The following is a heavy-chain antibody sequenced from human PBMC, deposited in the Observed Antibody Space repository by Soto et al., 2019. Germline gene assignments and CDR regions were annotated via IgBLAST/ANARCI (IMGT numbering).Heavy chain of an antibody. Sequence: GGSLRLSCAASGFTFSPYSMNWVRQAPGKGLEWVSYISSSSSTIYYADSVKGRFTMSRDNAKNSLYLQMNSLRDEDTAVYYCAKSRTKLVFSYYYGMDVWGQGTTVTVS. J-gene: IGHJ6*02. CDR2: ISSSSSTI. CDR1: GFTFSPYS. CDR3: AKSRTKLVFSYYYGMDV. D-gene: IGHD6-6*01. V-gene: IGHV3-48*02.